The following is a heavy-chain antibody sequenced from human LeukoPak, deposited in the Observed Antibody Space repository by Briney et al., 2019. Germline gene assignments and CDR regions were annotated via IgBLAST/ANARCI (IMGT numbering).Heavy chain of an antibody. Sequence: GRSLRLSCAASGFTFSSYGMHWVRQAPGKGLEWVAVISYDGSNKYYADSVKGRFTISRDNSKNTLYLQMNSLRAEDTAVYYCAKDLEYYYDRGPDFDYWGQGTLVTVSS. D-gene: IGHD3-22*01. J-gene: IGHJ4*02. CDR2: ISYDGSNK. CDR1: GFTFSSYG. V-gene: IGHV3-30*18. CDR3: AKDLEYYYDRGPDFDY.